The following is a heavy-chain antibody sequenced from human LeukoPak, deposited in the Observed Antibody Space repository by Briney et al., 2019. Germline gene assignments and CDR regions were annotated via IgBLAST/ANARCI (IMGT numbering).Heavy chain of an antibody. D-gene: IGHD2/OR15-2a*01. CDR3: VCATLA. CDR2: ISTRSTYI. CDR1: GFTFSTYS. J-gene: IGHJ5*02. V-gene: IGHV3-21*01. Sequence: GGSLSLSCAASGFTFSTYSMNWVRQAPGKGLEWVSCISTRSTYIYYADSVKGRFTISRDNAKNMVWLQMNSLRAEDTALYYCVCATLAWGQGTLVTVSS.